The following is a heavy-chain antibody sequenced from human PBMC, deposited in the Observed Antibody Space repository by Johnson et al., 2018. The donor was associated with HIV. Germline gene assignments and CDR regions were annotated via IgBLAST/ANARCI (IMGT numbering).Heavy chain of an antibody. V-gene: IGHV3-30*14. J-gene: IGHJ3*02. CDR3: ARERRGSSWSRGLDAFDI. CDR2: IYYSGNNN. CDR1: GVTCSSYA. D-gene: IGHD6-13*01. Sequence: QVQLVESGGGLVQPGGSLRLSCAASGVTCSSYAMHWVRQAPGKGLEWVAVIYYSGNNNYYADYVRGRFTISRDNSKITLSLQMNSLRPEDTSVYYGARERRGSSWSRGLDAFDIWGQGTIVTVSS.